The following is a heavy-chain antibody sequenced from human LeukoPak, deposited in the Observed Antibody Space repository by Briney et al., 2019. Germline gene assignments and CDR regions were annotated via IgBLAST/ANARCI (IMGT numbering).Heavy chain of an antibody. CDR3: ARRAYGSGKIDY. J-gene: IGHJ4*02. Sequence: GGSLRLSCAASGFTFSSNYISWVRQAPGKRLEWVSVIYSGGSTYYADSVKGRFTISRDNSKNTLYLQMNSLRAEDTAVYYCARRAYGSGKIDYWGQGTLVTVSS. D-gene: IGHD3-10*01. CDR1: GFTFSSNY. CDR2: IYSGGST. V-gene: IGHV3-66*01.